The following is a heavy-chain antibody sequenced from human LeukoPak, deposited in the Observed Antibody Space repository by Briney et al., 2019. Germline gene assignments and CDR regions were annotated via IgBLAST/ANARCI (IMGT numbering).Heavy chain of an antibody. CDR2: ISYDGSNK. Sequence: GGSLRLSCAASGFTFSSYGMHWVRQAPGKGLEWVAVISYDGSNKYYADSVKGRFTISRDNSKNTLYLQMNSLRAEDTAVYYCAKGNYYGSGSYKGWGDYYYYMDVWGKGTTVTISS. D-gene: IGHD3-10*01. CDR1: GFTFSSYG. J-gene: IGHJ6*03. V-gene: IGHV3-30*18. CDR3: AKGNYYGSGSYKGWGDYYYYMDV.